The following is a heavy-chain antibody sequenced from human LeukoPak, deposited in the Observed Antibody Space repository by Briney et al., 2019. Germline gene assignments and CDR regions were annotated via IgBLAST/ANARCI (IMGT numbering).Heavy chain of an antibody. J-gene: IGHJ6*03. V-gene: IGHV4-34*01. CDR2: INHSGSA. Sequence: SETLSLTCAVYGGSFSDYYWIWIRQSPGKGLEWIGQINHSGSANYNPSLKSRITISVDSSRNQFSLELTSVTAADTAVYYCARQGASYGDYVWGCYYMDVWGRGTTVIVSS. CDR1: GGSFSDYY. CDR3: ARQGASYGDYVWGCYYMDV. D-gene: IGHD4-17*01.